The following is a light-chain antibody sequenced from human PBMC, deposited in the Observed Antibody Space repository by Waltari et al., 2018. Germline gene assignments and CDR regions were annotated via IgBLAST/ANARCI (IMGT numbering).Light chain of an antibody. Sequence: SVLTQPPSLSGAPVQRVTISCAGNSSNIGARFDVHGYQQFPGSAPRLLISVNNNRAPGVPDRFAASKSGTSASLAVGGLQAQEEADDDCQSYDISLGAYGFGGGTKLTVL. J-gene: IGLJ3*02. CDR3: QSYDISLGAYG. CDR1: SSNIGARFD. CDR2: VNN. V-gene: IGLV1-40*01.